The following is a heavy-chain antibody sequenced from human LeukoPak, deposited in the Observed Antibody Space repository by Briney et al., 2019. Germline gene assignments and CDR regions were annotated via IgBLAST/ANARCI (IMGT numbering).Heavy chain of an antibody. V-gene: IGHV1-69*05. D-gene: IGHD3-3*01. Sequence: SVKVSCKASGGTFSSYAISWVRQAPGQGLEWMGGIIPIFGTANYAQKFQGRVTITTDKSTSTAYMELSSLRSEDTAVYYCARVPVTDFWSGYSFDYWGQGTLVTVSS. CDR2: IIPIFGTA. CDR1: GGTFSSYA. CDR3: ARVPVTDFWSGYSFDY. J-gene: IGHJ4*02.